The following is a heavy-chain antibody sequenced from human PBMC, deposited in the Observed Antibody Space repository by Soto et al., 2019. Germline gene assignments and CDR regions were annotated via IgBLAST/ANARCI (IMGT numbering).Heavy chain of an antibody. CDR1: GFTFSSYA. D-gene: IGHD2-15*01. J-gene: IGHJ6*02. CDR3: ARDIGGYYYYYGMDV. Sequence: LRLSCAASGFTFSSYAMHWVRQAPGKGLEWVAVISYDGSNKYYADSVKGRFTISRDNSKNTLYLQMNSLRAEDTAVYYCARDIGGYYYYYGMDVWGQGTTVTVSS. CDR2: ISYDGSNK. V-gene: IGHV3-30-3*01.